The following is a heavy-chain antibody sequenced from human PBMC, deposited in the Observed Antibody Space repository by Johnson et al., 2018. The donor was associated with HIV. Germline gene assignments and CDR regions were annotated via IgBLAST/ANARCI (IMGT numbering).Heavy chain of an antibody. V-gene: IGHV3-53*01. D-gene: IGHD6-13*01. CDR1: GFTVSSNY. CDR2: IYSGGST. J-gene: IGHJ3*02. Sequence: VQLVESGGGLIQPGGSLRLSCAASGFTVSSNYMSWVRQAPGKGLEWVSVIYSGGSTYYADSVKGRFTISRDNSKNTLYLQMNSLRAEDTAVYYCARDNAAAGTPMVFDIWGQGTMVTVSS. CDR3: ARDNAAAGTPMVFDI.